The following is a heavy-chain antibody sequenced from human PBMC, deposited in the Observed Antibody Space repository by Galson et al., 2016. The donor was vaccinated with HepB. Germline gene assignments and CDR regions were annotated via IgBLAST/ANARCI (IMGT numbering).Heavy chain of an antibody. CDR1: AGFISGSPSY. D-gene: IGHD3-22*01. J-gene: IGHJ4*02. CDR3: ARQTYERSEIDY. Sequence: ETLSLTCTVSAGFISGSPSYWDWIRQPPGKGLEWIGNINYGGNTYYNPSLKSRVTISVDTSKNQLSLNLSSVTAADTAVYFCARQTYERSEIDYWGQGALVTVSS. CDR2: INYGGNT. V-gene: IGHV4-39*01.